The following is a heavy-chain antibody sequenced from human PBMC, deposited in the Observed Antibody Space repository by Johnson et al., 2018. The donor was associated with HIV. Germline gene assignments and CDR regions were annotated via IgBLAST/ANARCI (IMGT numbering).Heavy chain of an antibody. CDR2: ISWDGGSI. V-gene: IGHV3-20*04. J-gene: IGHJ3*02. D-gene: IGHD1-26*01. Sequence: VQLVESGGGVVRPGGSLRLSCAASGFTFDDYAMHWVRQAPGKGLEWVSLISWDGGSIGYADSVTGRFTISRDNAKNSLYLQMNSLRAEDTAVYYCARLIVGAPGAFDIWGQGTMVTVSS. CDR3: ARLIVGAPGAFDI. CDR1: GFTFDDYA.